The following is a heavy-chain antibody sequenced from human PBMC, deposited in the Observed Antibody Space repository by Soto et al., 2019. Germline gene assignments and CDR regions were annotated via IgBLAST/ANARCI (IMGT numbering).Heavy chain of an antibody. Sequence: GESLKISCAASGFTFSSYWMHWVRQAPGKGLVWVSRINSDGSSTSYADSVKGRFTISRDNSQDTLYLQMNSLRPEDTVMYYCSKAVDISVRGVPPSDYWVQGTLVTVSS. CDR3: SKAVDISVRGVPPSDY. CDR1: GFTFSSYW. D-gene: IGHD3-10*02. V-gene: IGHV3-74*01. J-gene: IGHJ4*02. CDR2: INSDGSST.